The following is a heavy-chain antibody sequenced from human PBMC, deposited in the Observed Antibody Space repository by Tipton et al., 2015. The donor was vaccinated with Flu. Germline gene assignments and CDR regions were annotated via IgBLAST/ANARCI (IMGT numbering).Heavy chain of an antibody. Sequence: QVQLVQSGAEVKKPGASVKVSCKASGFTFTDYGISWVRQAPGQGLEWIGWISGYNDNAKYAHKFQGRVTLTTDTSTDTASMELRSLRSDDTAVYYCARDQEEGVEVGTGSLDNWGKGTLVNVS. V-gene: IGHV1-18*01. CDR2: ISGYNDNA. D-gene: IGHD1-26*01. J-gene: IGHJ4*02. CDR3: ARDQEEGVEVGTGSLDN. CDR1: GFTFTDYG.